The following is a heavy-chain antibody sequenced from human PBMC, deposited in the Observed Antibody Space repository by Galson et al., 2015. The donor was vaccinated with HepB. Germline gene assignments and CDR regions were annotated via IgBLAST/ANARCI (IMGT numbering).Heavy chain of an antibody. CDR2: IKSKTDGGTT. V-gene: IGHV3-15*07. J-gene: IGHJ6*03. CDR1: GFTFSNAW. D-gene: IGHD3-3*01. CDR3: TTERGDFWSGYLPPYYYYMDV. Sequence: SLRLSCAASGFTFSNAWMNWVRQAPGKGLEWVGRIKSKTDGGTTDYAAPVKGRFTISRDDSKNTLYLQMNSLKTEDTAVYYCTTERGDFWSGYLPPYYYYMDVWGKGTTVTVSS.